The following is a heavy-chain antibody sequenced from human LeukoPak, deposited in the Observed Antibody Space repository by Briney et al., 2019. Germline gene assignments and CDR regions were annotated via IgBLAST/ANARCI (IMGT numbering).Heavy chain of an antibody. CDR1: GGSFSGYY. V-gene: IGHV4-34*01. J-gene: IGHJ4*02. D-gene: IGHD1-20*01. CDR3: ASDAVNWSLDY. Sequence: SETLSLTCAVYGGSFSGYYWSWIRQPPGKGLEWIGEINHSGSTNYNPSLKSRVTISVDTSKNQFSLKLSSVTAADTSVYYCASDAVNWSLDYWGQGTLVTVSS. CDR2: INHSGST.